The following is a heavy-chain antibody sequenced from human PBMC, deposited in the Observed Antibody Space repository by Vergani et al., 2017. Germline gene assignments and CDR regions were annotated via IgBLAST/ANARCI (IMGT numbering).Heavy chain of an antibody. Sequence: QVQLVESGGGVVQPGRSLRLSCAASGFTFSSYAMHWVHQAPGKGLEWVAVISYDGSNKYYADSVKGRFTISRDNSKNTLYLQMNSLRAEDTAVYYCARDAYYYGSGSYLEGIFDYWGQGTLVTVSS. J-gene: IGHJ4*02. CDR3: ARDAYYYGSGSYLEGIFDY. CDR1: GFTFSSYA. V-gene: IGHV3-30-3*01. CDR2: ISYDGSNK. D-gene: IGHD3-10*01.